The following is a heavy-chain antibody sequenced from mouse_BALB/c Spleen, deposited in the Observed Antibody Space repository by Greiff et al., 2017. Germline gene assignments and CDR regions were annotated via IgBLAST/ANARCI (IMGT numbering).Heavy chain of an antibody. V-gene: IGHV14-3*02. CDR1: GFNIKDTY. CDR2: IDPANGNT. J-gene: IGHJ4*01. CDR3: ARTHGYAMDY. Sequence: EVQLQESGAELVKPGASVKLSCTASGFNIKDTYMHWVKQRPEQGLEWIGRIDPANGNTKYDPKFQGKATITADTSSNTAYLQLSSLTSEDTAVYYCARTHGYAMDYWGQGTSVTVSS.